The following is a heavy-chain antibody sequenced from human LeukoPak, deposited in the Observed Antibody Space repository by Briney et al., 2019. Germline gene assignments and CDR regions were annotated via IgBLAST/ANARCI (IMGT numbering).Heavy chain of an antibody. J-gene: IGHJ5*02. Sequence: GASVKVSCKASGYTFTGYYMHWVRQAPGQGLEWMGWINPNNGGTSYAQKFQGRVTMTRDTSITTAYMELPSLTSDDTAVYYCARVLRFHNWFDPWGQGTLVTVSS. CDR3: ARVLRFHNWFDP. V-gene: IGHV1-2*02. CDR2: INPNNGGT. CDR1: GYTFTGYY. D-gene: IGHD3-3*01.